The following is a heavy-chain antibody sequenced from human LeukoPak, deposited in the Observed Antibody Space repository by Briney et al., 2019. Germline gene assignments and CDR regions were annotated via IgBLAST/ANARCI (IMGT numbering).Heavy chain of an antibody. D-gene: IGHD6-13*01. J-gene: IGHJ4*02. V-gene: IGHV3-48*02. CDR1: GFTFSSST. CDR3: ARGTSSSWFDY. CDR2: ISGSSVTI. Sequence: GGSLRLSCAASGFTFSSSTINWVRQAPGKGLEWVSHISGSSVTIYYADSVKGRFTISRDNAKNSVYLQMNSLRDEDTAVYYCARGTSSSWFDYWGQGTLVTVSS.